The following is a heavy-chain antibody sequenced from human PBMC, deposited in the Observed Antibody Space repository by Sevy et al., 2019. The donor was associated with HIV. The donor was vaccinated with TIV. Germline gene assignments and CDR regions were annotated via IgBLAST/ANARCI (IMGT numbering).Heavy chain of an antibody. CDR1: GYTFTSYG. D-gene: IGHD3-3*01. J-gene: IGHJ6*02. Sequence: ASVKVSCKASGYTFTSYGISWVRQAPGQGLEWMGWISAYNGNTNYAQKLQGRVTMTTDTSTSTAYMELRSLRSDDTAVYYCARDYQDDVWSGYYKYYYYYGMDVWGQGTTVTVSS. CDR2: ISAYNGNT. V-gene: IGHV1-18*01. CDR3: ARDYQDDVWSGYYKYYYYYGMDV.